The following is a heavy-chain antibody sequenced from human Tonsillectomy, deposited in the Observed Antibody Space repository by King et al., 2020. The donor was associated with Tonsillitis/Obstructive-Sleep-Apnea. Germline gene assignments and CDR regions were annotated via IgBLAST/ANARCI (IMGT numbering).Heavy chain of an antibody. CDR3: TRDRGILIGYYPFDC. D-gene: IGHD3-9*01. CDR2: LSSSSGYI. V-gene: IGHV3-21*01. Sequence: VKLVESGGGLVKPGGSLRLSCAASGFSFSSYTMNWVRQAPGKGLEWVSSLSSSSGYIYYADSVKGRFTISRDNARNSLYLQMNSLRAEDTAVYYCTRDRGILIGYYPFDCWGQGTLVTVSS. J-gene: IGHJ4*02. CDR1: GFSFSSYT.